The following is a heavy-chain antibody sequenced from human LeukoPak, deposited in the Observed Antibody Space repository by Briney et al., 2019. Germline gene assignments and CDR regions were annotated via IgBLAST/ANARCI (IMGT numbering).Heavy chain of an antibody. Sequence: GGSLRLSCAASGFTFSSYAMSWVRQAPGKGLEWVSVTNSGGTTYYADSVKGRFTISRDNSKNTLYVQMDRLRAEDTAVYYCVLTTVTTSIEYWGQGTLVTVSS. J-gene: IGHJ4*02. CDR1: GFTFSSYA. D-gene: IGHD4-17*01. CDR2: TNSGGTT. V-gene: IGHV3-66*01. CDR3: VLTTVTTSIEY.